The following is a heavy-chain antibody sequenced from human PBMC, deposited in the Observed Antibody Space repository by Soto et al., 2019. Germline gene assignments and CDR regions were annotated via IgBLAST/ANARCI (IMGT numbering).Heavy chain of an antibody. V-gene: IGHV1-69*13. CDR3: ARDNYYDSSGYFDY. CDR2: IIPIFGTA. J-gene: IGHJ4*02. CDR1: GGTFSSYA. D-gene: IGHD3-22*01. Sequence: SVKVSCKASGGTFSSYAISWVRQAPGQGLEWMGGIIPIFGTANYAQKFQGRVTITADESTSTAYMELSSLRSEDTAVYYCARDNYYDSSGYFDYWGQGTLVTVSS.